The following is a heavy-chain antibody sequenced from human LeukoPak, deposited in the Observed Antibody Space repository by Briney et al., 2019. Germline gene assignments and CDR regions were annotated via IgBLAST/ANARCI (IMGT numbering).Heavy chain of an antibody. D-gene: IGHD3-3*01. Sequence: ASVKVSCKASGYTFTGYYMHWVRQAPGQGLEWMGWINPTSGGTNYAQKFQDRVTMTRDTSISTAYMEVSSLRSDDTAIYYCARGKRGRRGEYYDFWSGPIPPWFDPWGQGTLVTVSS. CDR3: ARGKRGRRGEYYDFWSGPIPPWFDP. J-gene: IGHJ5*02. V-gene: IGHV1-2*02. CDR2: INPTSGGT. CDR1: GYTFTGYY.